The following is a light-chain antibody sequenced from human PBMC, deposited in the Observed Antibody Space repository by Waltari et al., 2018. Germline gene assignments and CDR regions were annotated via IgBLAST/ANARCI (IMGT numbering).Light chain of an antibody. CDR2: AAS. V-gene: IGKV3-20*01. Sequence: EIVLTQSPGTLSLSPGERATLSCRASQSVSRALAWYQQKPGQAPRLLIYAASTRATGVPDRFSGSGSGTDFSLTISRLDPEDFAVYYCQHYVNLPVTFGQGTKGEI. CDR3: QHYVNLPVT. CDR1: QSVSRA. J-gene: IGKJ1*01.